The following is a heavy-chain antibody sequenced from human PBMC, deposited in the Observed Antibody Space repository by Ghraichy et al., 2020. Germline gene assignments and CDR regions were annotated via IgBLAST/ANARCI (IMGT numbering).Heavy chain of an antibody. CDR3: AHSKEDSSESRTLLVLNVDY. D-gene: IGHD2-15*01. CDR1: GFSLSTSGVG. V-gene: IGHV2-5*02. J-gene: IGHJ4*02. Sequence: SGPTLVKPTQTLTLTCTFSGFSLSTSGVGVGWIRQPPGKALEWLALIYWDDDKRYSPSLKSRLTITKDTSKNQVVLTMTNMDPVDTATYYCAHSKEDSSESRTLLVLNVDYWGQGTLVTVSS. CDR2: IYWDDDK.